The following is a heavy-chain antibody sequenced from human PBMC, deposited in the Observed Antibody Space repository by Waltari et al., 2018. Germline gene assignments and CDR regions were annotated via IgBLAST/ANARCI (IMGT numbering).Heavy chain of an antibody. V-gene: IGHV3-53*01. J-gene: IGHJ2*01. CDR3: AREAPGYFDL. Sequence: EVQLEESGGGLIQPGGSLRLSCAASGLTVSSNYMSWVRQAPGKGLEWVSVIYSGGSIYYADSVKGRFTISRGNSKNTVYLQMNSLRVEDTAVYYCAREAPGYFDLWGRGTLVTVSS. CDR1: GLTVSSNY. CDR2: IYSGGSI.